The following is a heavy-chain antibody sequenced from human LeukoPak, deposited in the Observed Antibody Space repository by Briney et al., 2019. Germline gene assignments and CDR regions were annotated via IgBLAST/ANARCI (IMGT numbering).Heavy chain of an antibody. D-gene: IGHD3-3*01. CDR2: INPSGGST. Sequence: ASVKVSCKASGYTFTSYYMHWVRQAPGQGLEWMGIINPSGGSTSYAQKFQGRVTMTRDTSTSTVYMELSSLRSEDTAVYYCARSYYDFWSGYSDYFDYWRQGTLVTVSS. J-gene: IGHJ4*02. CDR1: GYTFTSYY. CDR3: ARSYYDFWSGYSDYFDY. V-gene: IGHV1-46*01.